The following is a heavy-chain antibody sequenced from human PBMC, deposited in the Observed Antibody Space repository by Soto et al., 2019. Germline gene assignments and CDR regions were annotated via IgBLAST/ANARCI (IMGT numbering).Heavy chain of an antibody. Sequence: GGSLRLSCAASGFTFSSYGMHWVRQAPGKGLEWVAVISYDGSNKYYADSVKGRFTISRDNSKNTLYLQMNSLRAEDTAVYYCAKDQIGSSYGQSFSGMDVWGQGTTVTVSS. V-gene: IGHV3-30*18. CDR2: ISYDGSNK. CDR3: AKDQIGSSYGQSFSGMDV. J-gene: IGHJ6*02. D-gene: IGHD5-18*01. CDR1: GFTFSSYG.